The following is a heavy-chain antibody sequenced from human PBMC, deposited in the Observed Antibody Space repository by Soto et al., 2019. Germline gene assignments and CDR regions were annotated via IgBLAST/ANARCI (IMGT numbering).Heavy chain of an antibody. J-gene: IGHJ6*02. CDR2: ISPYTGNT. CDR3: VMVDNYVTPTPQDV. D-gene: IGHD3-16*01. V-gene: IGHV1-18*01. CDR1: GYIFVNYG. Sequence: QVQLVQSGDEVKKPGPSVKVSCKASGYIFVNYGIAWVRQAPRQGLEWMGWISPYTGNTHSTSKVQGRLTMTTDTSTSTAYMDLGSLTSDDTAVYYCVMVDNYVTPTPQDVWGQGTTVTVSS.